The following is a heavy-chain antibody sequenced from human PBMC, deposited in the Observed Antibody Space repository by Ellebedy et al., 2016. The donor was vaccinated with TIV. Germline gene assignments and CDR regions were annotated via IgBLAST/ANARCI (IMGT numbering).Heavy chain of an antibody. J-gene: IGHJ5*02. Sequence: SVKVSXKASGGPFSSIAITWVRQAPGQGLEWMGRIIPVLSTTHYSQKFQARLTITADRSTSTAYMELRSLRSEDTAVYYCVRLNQWQGFDLWGQGTLVTVSS. CDR2: IIPVLSTT. D-gene: IGHD6-19*01. CDR3: VRLNQWQGFDL. V-gene: IGHV1-69*04. CDR1: GGPFSSIA.